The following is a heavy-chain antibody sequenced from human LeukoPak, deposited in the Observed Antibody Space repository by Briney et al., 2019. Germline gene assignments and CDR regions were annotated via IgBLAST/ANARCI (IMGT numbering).Heavy chain of an antibody. J-gene: IGHJ6*03. V-gene: IGHV3-30-3*01. Sequence: PGRSLRLSCAASGFTFSNYAMHWVRQAPGKGLEWVAVISYDGSNKYYADSVKGRFTISRDNSKNTLYLQMNSLRAEDTAVYYCARDGNFELIGLYYYYMDVWGKGTTVTVSS. D-gene: IGHD2/OR15-2a*01. CDR1: GFTFSNYA. CDR2: ISYDGSNK. CDR3: ARDGNFELIGLYYYYMDV.